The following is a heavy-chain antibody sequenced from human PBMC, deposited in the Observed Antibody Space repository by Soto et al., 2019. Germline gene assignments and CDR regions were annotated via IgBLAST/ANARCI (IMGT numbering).Heavy chain of an antibody. D-gene: IGHD3-10*01. CDR3: ASSTLGSGTYSGWFDP. V-gene: IGHV3-66*01. Sequence: EVQLVESGGGLVQPGGSLRLSCVASGLTVSSNHINWVRQPPGKGLEWVSIIHSSGNAYHADSVKGRFTISRDSFRNTVYLQMNSLRAEDTAIYYCASSTLGSGTYSGWFDPWGQGTLVTVSS. J-gene: IGHJ5*02. CDR2: IHSSGNA. CDR1: GLTVSSNH.